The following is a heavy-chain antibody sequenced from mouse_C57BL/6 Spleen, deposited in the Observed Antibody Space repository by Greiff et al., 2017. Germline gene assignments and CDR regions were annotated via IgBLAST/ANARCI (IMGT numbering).Heavy chain of an antibody. V-gene: IGHV5-4*01. CDR3: ARGDYSNYGYFDY. D-gene: IGHD2-5*01. CDR2: ISDGGSYT. J-gene: IGHJ2*01. Sequence: EVHLVESGGGLVKPGGSLKLSCAASGFTFSSYAMSWVRQTPEKRLEWVATISDGGSYTYYPDNVKGRFTISRDNAKNNLYLQMSHLKSEDTAMYYCARGDYSNYGYFDYWGQGTTLTVSS. CDR1: GFTFSSYA.